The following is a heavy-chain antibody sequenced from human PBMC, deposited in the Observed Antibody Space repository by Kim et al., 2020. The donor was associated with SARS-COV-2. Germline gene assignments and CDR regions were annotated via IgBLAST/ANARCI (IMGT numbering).Heavy chain of an antibody. CDR3: ARAFSGPYDESTGFDY. Sequence: ASVKVSCKASGYTFTSYGISWVRQAPGQGLEWMGWISAYNGNTNYAQKLQGRVTMTTDTSTSTAYMELRSLRSDDTAVYYCARAFSGPYDESTGFDYWGQGTLVTVSS. J-gene: IGHJ4*02. V-gene: IGHV1-18*01. D-gene: IGHD3-22*01. CDR1: GYTFTSYG. CDR2: ISAYNGNT.